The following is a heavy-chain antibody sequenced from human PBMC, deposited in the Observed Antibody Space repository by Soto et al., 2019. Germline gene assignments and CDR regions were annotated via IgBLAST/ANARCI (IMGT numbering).Heavy chain of an antibody. Sequence: PXXSLRLSYAASGFTFGSYAMRWVLQAPGKGLEWFSAISGSGGSTYYADSVKGRFTISRDNSKNTLYLQMNSLRAEDTAVYYCATDLGTTMARHWGQGTLVTVSS. CDR1: GFTFGSYA. CDR3: ATDLGTTMARH. V-gene: IGHV3-23*01. J-gene: IGHJ4*02. D-gene: IGHD1-1*01. CDR2: ISGSGGST.